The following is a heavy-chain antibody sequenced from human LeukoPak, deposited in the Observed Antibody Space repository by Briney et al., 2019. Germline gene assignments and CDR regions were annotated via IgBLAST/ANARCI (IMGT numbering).Heavy chain of an antibody. V-gene: IGHV4-59*01. Sequence: SETLSLTCTVSGGSISSYYWSWIRQPPGKGLEWIGYIYYSGSTNYNPSLKSRVTISVDTSKNQFSLKLSSVTAADTAVYYCARHLQSYDSSGYPPDYWGQGTLVTVSS. CDR1: GGSISSYY. J-gene: IGHJ4*02. D-gene: IGHD3-22*01. CDR2: IYYSGST. CDR3: ARHLQSYDSSGYPPDY.